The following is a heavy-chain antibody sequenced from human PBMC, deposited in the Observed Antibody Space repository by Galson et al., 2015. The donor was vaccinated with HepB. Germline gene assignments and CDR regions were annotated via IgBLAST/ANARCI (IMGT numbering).Heavy chain of an antibody. D-gene: IGHD3-3*01. J-gene: IGHJ3*02. CDR1: GFTFSSYA. V-gene: IGHV3-30-3*01. CDR2: ISYDGSNK. Sequence: SLRLSCAASGFTFSSYAMHWVRQAPGKGLEWVAVISYDGSNKYYAESVKGRFTIPRDNSKNTLYLQMNSLRAEDTAVYYCARDIRRYYDFWSGYSSYDAFDIWGQGTMVTVSS. CDR3: ARDIRRYYDFWSGYSSYDAFDI.